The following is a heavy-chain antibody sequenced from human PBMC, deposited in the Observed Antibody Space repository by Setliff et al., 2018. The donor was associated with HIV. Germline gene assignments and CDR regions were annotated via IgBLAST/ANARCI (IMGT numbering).Heavy chain of an antibody. V-gene: IGHV1-46*01. CDR1: GYTFTSYS. Sequence: ASVKVSCKASGYTFTSYSLHWVRQAPGQGLEWMGVINPSGGSTAYAENFQGRVTITADQSTTTSYLQLNSLRFEDTAIYYCASDSPAARFEELEDHYYYFMDVWGKGTTVTVSS. D-gene: IGHD3-10*01. CDR3: ASDSPAARFEELEDHYYYFMDV. CDR2: INPSGGST. J-gene: IGHJ6*03.